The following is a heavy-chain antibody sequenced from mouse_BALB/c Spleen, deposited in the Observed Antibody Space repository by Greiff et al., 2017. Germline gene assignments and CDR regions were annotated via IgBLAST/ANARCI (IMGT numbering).Heavy chain of an antibody. CDR3: ERGLLTEYFDV. Sequence: EVKLVESGGGLVQPGGSLRISCATSGFTFTDYYMSWVRQPPGKALEWLGFIRNKANGYTTEYSASVKGRFTISRDNSQSILHLQMNTMGDEDSATYYCERGLLTEYFDVWGAGTTVTVSS. V-gene: IGHV7-3*02. D-gene: IGHD2-3*01. CDR1: GFTFTDYY. J-gene: IGHJ1*01. CDR2: IRNKANGYTT.